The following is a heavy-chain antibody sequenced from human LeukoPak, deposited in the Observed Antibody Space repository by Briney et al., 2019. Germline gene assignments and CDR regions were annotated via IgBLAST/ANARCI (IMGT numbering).Heavy chain of an antibody. CDR2: INPNSGGT. CDR3: ARADCSSTSCYGLGY. J-gene: IGHJ4*02. CDR1: GYTFTGYY. V-gene: IGHV1-2*02. D-gene: IGHD2-2*01. Sequence: ASVKVSCKASGYTFTGYYMHWVRQAPGQGLEWMGWINPNSGGTNYAQKFQGRVTMTRDTSISTAYMELSRLRSDDTAVYYCARADCSSTSCYGLGYWGQGTLVTVSS.